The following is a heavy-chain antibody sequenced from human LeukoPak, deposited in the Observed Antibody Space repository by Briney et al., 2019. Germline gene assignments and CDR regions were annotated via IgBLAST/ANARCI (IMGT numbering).Heavy chain of an antibody. D-gene: IGHD5-24*01. CDR2: IWYDGSNK. CDR3: ARGERWLHLFDY. J-gene: IGHJ4*02. Sequence: GTSLRLSCAASGFTFSSYGMHWVRQAPGKGLEWVAVIWYDGSNKYYADSVKGRFTISRDNSKNTLYLQMNSLRAEDTAVYYCARGERWLHLFDYWGQGTLVTVSS. CDR1: GFTFSSYG. V-gene: IGHV3-33*01.